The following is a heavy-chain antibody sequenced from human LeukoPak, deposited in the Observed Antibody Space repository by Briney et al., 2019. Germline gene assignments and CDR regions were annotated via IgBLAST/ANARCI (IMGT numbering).Heavy chain of an antibody. Sequence: ASVKVSCKASGYTFTSYDINWVRQATGQGLEWMGWMNPNSGNTGYAQKFQGRVTMTRNTSISTAYMELSCLRSEDTAVYYCARARRITGTITFYYMDVWGKGTTVTVSS. CDR2: MNPNSGNT. CDR1: GYTFTSYD. J-gene: IGHJ6*03. V-gene: IGHV1-8*01. CDR3: ARARRITGTITFYYMDV. D-gene: IGHD1-7*01.